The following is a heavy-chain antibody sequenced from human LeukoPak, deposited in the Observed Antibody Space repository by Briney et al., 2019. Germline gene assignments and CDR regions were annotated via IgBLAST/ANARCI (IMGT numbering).Heavy chain of an antibody. V-gene: IGHV4-59*01. CDR2: IYYSGST. J-gene: IGHJ4*02. CDR3: ARGGELVGATHFDY. CDR1: GGSISSYY. D-gene: IGHD1-26*01. Sequence: SETLSLTCTVSGGSISSYYWSWIRQPPGKGLEWIGYIYYSGSTNYNPSLKSRVTISVDTSKNQFSLKLSSVTAADTAVYYCARGGELVGATHFDYWGQGTLVTVSS.